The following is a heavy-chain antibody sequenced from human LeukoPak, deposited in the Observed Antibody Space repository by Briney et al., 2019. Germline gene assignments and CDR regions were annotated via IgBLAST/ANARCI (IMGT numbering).Heavy chain of an antibody. Sequence: GGSLRLSCAASGFTFSAYEMNWVRQAPGKGLEWVSYITADGTNKYDADSVKGRFTISRDNAKNSLYLQMNSLRVDDRAIYYCAREVEWELPHYWGQGTLVTVSS. CDR3: AREVEWELPHY. CDR1: GFTFSAYE. D-gene: IGHD1-26*01. V-gene: IGHV3-48*03. CDR2: ITADGTNK. J-gene: IGHJ4*02.